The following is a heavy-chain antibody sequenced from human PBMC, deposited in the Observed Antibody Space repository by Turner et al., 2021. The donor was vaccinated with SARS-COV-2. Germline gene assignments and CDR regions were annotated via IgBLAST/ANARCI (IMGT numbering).Heavy chain of an antibody. CDR1: GASINSYY. V-gene: IGHV4-59*01. D-gene: IGHD2-21*02. J-gene: IGHJ5*02. Sequence: QVLLQESGPGLVKPSETLSLTCTVSGASINSYYWAWIRQPPGKRLEWIGYIYYRGSTNYNPSLESRVTISVDTSRNQFSLNLTSVTAADTAIYYCARETVNNWVDPWGQGTLVTVSS. CDR3: ARETVNNWVDP. CDR2: IYYRGST.